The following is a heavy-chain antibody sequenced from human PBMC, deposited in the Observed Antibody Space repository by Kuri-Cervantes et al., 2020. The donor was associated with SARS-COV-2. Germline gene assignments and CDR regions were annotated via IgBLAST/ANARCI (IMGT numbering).Heavy chain of an antibody. Sequence: GESPEISCAASGFTFSSYGMHWVRQAPGKGLVWVSRINSDGSSTSYADSVKGRFTISRDNAKNTLYLQMNSLRGEDTAVYYCARSGYSTGWNYFDYWGQGTRVTVSS. V-gene: IGHV3-74*01. J-gene: IGHJ4*02. CDR1: GFTFSSYG. CDR2: INSDGSST. D-gene: IGHD6-19*01. CDR3: ARSGYSTGWNYFDY.